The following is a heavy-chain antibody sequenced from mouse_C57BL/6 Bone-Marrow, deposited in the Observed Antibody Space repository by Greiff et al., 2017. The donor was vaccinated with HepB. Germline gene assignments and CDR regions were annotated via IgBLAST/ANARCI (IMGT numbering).Heavy chain of an antibody. CDR1: GYTFTEYT. CDR2: FYPGSGSI. D-gene: IGHD1-1*01. J-gene: IGHJ1*03. CDR3: ARHEDRYYYGSSWYFDV. Sequence: QVQLKESGAELVKPGASVKLSCKASGYTFTEYTIHWVKQRSGQGLEWIGWFYPGSGSIKYNEKFKDKATLTADKSSSTVYMELSRLTSEDSAVYFCARHEDRYYYGSSWYFDVWGTGTTVTVSS. V-gene: IGHV1-62-2*01.